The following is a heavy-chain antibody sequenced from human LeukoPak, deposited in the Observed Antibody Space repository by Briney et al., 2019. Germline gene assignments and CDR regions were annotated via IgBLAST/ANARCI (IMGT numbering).Heavy chain of an antibody. CDR3: ARGGNPVKYYAEYFQY. CDR2: IRSDGTNT. V-gene: IGHV3-74*01. J-gene: IGHJ1*01. CDR1: GFTFSNYW. D-gene: IGHD2/OR15-2a*01. Sequence: GGSLRLSCAASGFTFSNYWMHWVRQGPGKGLVWDSRIRSDGTNTSYADSVKRRFTISRDNAKNTLYPQMSSLRAEDTAVYYCARGGNPVKYYAEYFQYWGQGTLVTVSS.